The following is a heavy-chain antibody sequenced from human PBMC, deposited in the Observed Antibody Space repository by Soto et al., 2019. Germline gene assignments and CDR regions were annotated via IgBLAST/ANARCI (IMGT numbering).Heavy chain of an antibody. J-gene: IGHJ6*02. D-gene: IGHD4-17*01. Sequence: SVKVSCKASGGTFSSYAISWVRQAPGQGLEWMGGIIPIFGTANYAQKFQGRVTITADESTSTAYMELSSLRSEDTAVYYCARADYGGNPARHTYYYYGMNVWGQGTTLTVSS. CDR2: IIPIFGTA. CDR3: ARADYGGNPARHTYYYYGMNV. V-gene: IGHV1-69*13. CDR1: GGTFSSYA.